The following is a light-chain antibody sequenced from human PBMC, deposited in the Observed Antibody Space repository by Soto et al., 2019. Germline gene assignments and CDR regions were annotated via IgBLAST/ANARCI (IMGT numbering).Light chain of an antibody. Sequence: ETVLTQFPGTLSLSPGDRATLSCRASQSVSSSSLVWYQQRPGLAPRLLIHGASSRATGIPDRFSGSGSGTDFTLIISRVEPEDFALYYCQQYGSSPLYTFGQGTKVDIK. CDR1: QSVSSSS. CDR2: GAS. V-gene: IGKV3-20*01. CDR3: QQYGSSPLYT. J-gene: IGKJ2*01.